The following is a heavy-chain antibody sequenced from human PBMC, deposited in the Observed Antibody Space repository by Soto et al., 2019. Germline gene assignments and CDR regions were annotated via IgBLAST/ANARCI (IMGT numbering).Heavy chain of an antibody. Sequence: PGESLKISCKGSGYSFTSYWISWVRQMPGKGLEWVGRIDPGDSYTNYSPSFRGQVTISADKSISPVYLQWSSLKASDTAMYYCARNRLRQYYYGMDVWGQGTTVTVS. J-gene: IGHJ6*02. D-gene: IGHD3-10*01. CDR3: ARNRLRQYYYGMDV. CDR2: IDPGDSYT. V-gene: IGHV5-10-1*04. CDR1: GYSFTSYW.